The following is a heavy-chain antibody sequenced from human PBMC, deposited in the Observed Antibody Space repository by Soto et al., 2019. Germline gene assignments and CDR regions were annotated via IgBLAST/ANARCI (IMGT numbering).Heavy chain of an antibody. CDR3: ARDRGMWGSGCSSRGFDY. J-gene: IGHJ4*02. CDR1: GGSISSGGYY. Sequence: QVQLQESGPGLVKPSQTLSLTCTVSGGSISSGGYYWSWIRQHPGKGLEWIGYIHYSGSTYYNPSLKRRVTLRVDTSKNLYSLKLSSVAAADTAVYYCARDRGMWGSGCSSRGFDYWGQGTLVTVSS. CDR2: IHYSGST. V-gene: IGHV4-31*03. D-gene: IGHD2-15*01.